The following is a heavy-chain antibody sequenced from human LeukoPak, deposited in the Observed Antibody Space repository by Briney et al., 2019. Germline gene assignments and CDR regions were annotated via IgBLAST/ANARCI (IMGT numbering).Heavy chain of an antibody. Sequence: ASVKVSCKPSGYTFTSFGISWVRQAPGQGLEWMGWIGAYSGDTNYAQKFQGRVTMTTDTSTSTAYMDLRSLRSDDTAVYYCTRDHCRGDNCPSFDYWGQGTLVTVSS. CDR2: IGAYSGDT. CDR1: GYTFTSFG. V-gene: IGHV1-18*04. J-gene: IGHJ4*02. D-gene: IGHD2-15*01. CDR3: TRDHCRGDNCPSFDY.